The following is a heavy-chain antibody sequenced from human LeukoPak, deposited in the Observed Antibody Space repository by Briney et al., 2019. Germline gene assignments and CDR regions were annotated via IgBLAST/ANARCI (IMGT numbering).Heavy chain of an antibody. J-gene: IGHJ5*02. V-gene: IGHV4-38-2*02. CDR1: GYSISSGYY. Sequence: PSETLSLTCTVSGYSISSGYYWGWIRQPPGKGLEWIGSIYHSGSTYYNPSLKSRVTISVDTSKNQFSLKLSSVTAADTAVYYCARVGGADYYGSGSYYNNRNWFDPWGQGTLVTVSS. D-gene: IGHD3-10*01. CDR3: ARVGGADYYGSGSYYNNRNWFDP. CDR2: IYHSGST.